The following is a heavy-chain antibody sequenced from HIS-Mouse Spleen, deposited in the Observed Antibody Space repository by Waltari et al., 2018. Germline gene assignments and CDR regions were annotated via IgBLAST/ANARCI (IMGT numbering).Heavy chain of an antibody. V-gene: IGHV4-39*07. J-gene: IGHJ2*01. Sequence: QLQLQESGPGLVKPSETLSLTCTVPGGSISSSSYYWGWIRQPPGKGLEWSGSIYYSGSNYSNPSRQRRVTVSVDTSKNQFSLKLSSLTAADTAVYYCAREIPYSSSWYDWYFDLWGRGTLVTVSS. CDR2: IYYSGSN. D-gene: IGHD6-13*01. CDR3: AREIPYSSSWYDWYFDL. CDR1: GGSISSSSYY.